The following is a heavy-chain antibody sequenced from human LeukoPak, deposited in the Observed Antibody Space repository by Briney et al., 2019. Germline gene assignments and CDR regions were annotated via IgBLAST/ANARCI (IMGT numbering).Heavy chain of an antibody. D-gene: IGHD3-22*01. CDR2: IYSGGNT. CDR1: GFTFSYFT. CDR3: AGRTVTPYYHDSSGFHLQY. Sequence: HPGGSLRLSCTASGFTFSYFTMHWVRQAPGKGLQWVSVIYSGGNTYYADSVKGRFTISRDNSKNTLYLQMNSLRAEDTAVYYCAGRTVTPYYHDSSGFHLQYWGQGTLVTVSS. V-gene: IGHV3-53*01. J-gene: IGHJ1*01.